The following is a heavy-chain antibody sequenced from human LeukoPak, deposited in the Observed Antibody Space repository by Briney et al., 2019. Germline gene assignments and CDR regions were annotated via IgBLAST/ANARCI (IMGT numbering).Heavy chain of an antibody. CDR2: ISSAAGKI. J-gene: IGHJ4*02. CDR3: VREWLS. Sequence: GGSLRLSCAASRFPFSDYGMNWVRQAPGKGLEWLSHISSAAGKIYYADSVAGRFTISRDNAKNSLYLQMNSLRAEDTAVYYCVREWLSWGQGTLVTVSS. CDR1: RFPFSDYG. D-gene: IGHD5-24*01. V-gene: IGHV3-48*01.